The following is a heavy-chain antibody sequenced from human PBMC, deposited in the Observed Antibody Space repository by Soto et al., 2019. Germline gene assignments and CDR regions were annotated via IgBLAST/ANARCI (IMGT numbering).Heavy chain of an antibody. J-gene: IGHJ6*02. CDR1: GGSISSYY. CDR2: IYYSGST. V-gene: IGHV4-59*01. CDR3: ARWQLGAYYYYYGMDV. Sequence: SETLSLTCTVSGGSISSYYWSWIRQPPGKGLEWIGYIYYSGSTNYNPSLKSRVTISVDTSKNQFSMKLSSVTPADTAVYYCARWQLGAYYYYYGMDVWGQGTTVT. D-gene: IGHD7-27*01.